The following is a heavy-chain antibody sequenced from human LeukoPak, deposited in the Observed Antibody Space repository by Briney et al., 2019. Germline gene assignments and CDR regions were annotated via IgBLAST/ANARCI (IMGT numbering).Heavy chain of an antibody. Sequence: GGSLRLFCSASGFTLFWHVMHWVRQAPGKGLEWVGRIKSKTNGGTTDYAAPVKGRFTISRDDSKNTLYLQMNSLKTEDTAVYYCSTTYYYDSSEGYWGQGTLVTVSS. J-gene: IGHJ4*02. V-gene: IGHV3-15*07. CDR2: IKSKTNGGTT. D-gene: IGHD3-22*01. CDR3: STTYYYDSSEGY. CDR1: GFTLFWHV.